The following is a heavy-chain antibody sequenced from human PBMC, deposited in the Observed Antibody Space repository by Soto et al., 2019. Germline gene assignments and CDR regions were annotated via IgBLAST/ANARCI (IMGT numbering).Heavy chain of an antibody. D-gene: IGHD6-25*01. V-gene: IGHV3-33*06. Sequence: PSKGLEWVAVIWYDGSNKYYADSVKGRFTISRDNSKNTLYLQMNSLRAEDTAVYYCLKDSLLYSSGCKPPTLDSWGNATPVS. CDR2: IWYDGSNK. CDR3: LKDSLLYSSGCKPPTLDS. J-gene: IGHJ5*01.